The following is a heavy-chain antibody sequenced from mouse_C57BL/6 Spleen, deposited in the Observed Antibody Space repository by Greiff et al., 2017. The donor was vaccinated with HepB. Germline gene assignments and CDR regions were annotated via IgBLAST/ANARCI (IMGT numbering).Heavy chain of an antibody. CDR1: GYTFTSYW. V-gene: IGHV1-55*01. D-gene: IGHD3-2*02. Sequence: VQLQQPGAELVKPGASVKMSCKASGYTFTSYWITWVKQRPGQGLEWIGDIYPGSGSTNYNEKFKSKATLTADTSSSTAYMELSSLTSEDSAVYYCAERTAQATSYDYWGQGTTLTVSS. CDR3: AERTAQATSYDY. J-gene: IGHJ2*01. CDR2: IYPGSGST.